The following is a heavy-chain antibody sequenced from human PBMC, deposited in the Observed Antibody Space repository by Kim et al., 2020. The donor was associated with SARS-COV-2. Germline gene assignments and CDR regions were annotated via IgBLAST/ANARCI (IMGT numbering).Heavy chain of an antibody. Sequence: GGSLRLSCAASGFTFSSYAMHWVRQAPGKGLEWVAVISYDGSNKYYADSVKGRFTISRDNSKNTLYLQMNSLRAEDTAVYYCARGYCSGGSCSLEDYWGQGTLVTVSS. CDR1: GFTFSSYA. CDR2: ISYDGSNK. D-gene: IGHD2-15*01. CDR3: ARGYCSGGSCSLEDY. V-gene: IGHV3-30-3*01. J-gene: IGHJ4*02.